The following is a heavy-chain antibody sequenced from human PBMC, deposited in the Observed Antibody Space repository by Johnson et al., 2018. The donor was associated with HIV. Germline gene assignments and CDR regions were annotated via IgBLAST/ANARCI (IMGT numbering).Heavy chain of an antibody. CDR1: GFTFSSYA. J-gene: IGHJ3*02. D-gene: IGHD1-14*01. V-gene: IGHV3-30-3*01. CDR2: ISYDGSNK. CDR3: AKAPGTGGWGASDI. Sequence: VQLVESGGGVVQPGRSLRLSCAASGFTFSSYAMHWVRQAPGTGLEWVAVISYDGSNKYYADSVKGRFTISRDNSKNTLYLQMNSLRAEDTAVYYCAKAPGTGGWGASDIWGRGTMVTVSS.